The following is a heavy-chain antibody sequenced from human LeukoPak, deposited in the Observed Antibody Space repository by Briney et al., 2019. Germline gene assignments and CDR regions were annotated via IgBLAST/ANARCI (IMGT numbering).Heavy chain of an antibody. V-gene: IGHV4-59*01. CDR2: IYCSGST. Sequence: SETLSLTCTVSGGSISSYYWGWIRQPPGKGLEWIGYIYCSGSTNYNPSLKSRVTISVDTSKNQFSLKLSSVTAADTAVYYCARGKWELLPYFDYWGQGTLVTVSS. CDR1: GGSISSYY. CDR3: ARGKWELLPYFDY. D-gene: IGHD1-26*01. J-gene: IGHJ4*02.